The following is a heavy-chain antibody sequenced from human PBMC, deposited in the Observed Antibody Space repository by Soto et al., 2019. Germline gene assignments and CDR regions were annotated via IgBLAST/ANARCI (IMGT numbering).Heavy chain of an antibody. CDR1: GFTVSSNH. CDR3: ARGKGVAYWYFDL. Sequence: EVQLVESGGGLVQPGGSLRLSCAASGFTVSSNHMSWVRQAPGKGLEWVSVIYSGGNTHYADSVKGRFTISRDNSKNTLYLQMNSLRAEDTAVYYCARGKGVAYWYFDLWGRGTLVSVSS. V-gene: IGHV3-66*01. CDR2: IYSGGNT. D-gene: IGHD6-19*01. J-gene: IGHJ2*01.